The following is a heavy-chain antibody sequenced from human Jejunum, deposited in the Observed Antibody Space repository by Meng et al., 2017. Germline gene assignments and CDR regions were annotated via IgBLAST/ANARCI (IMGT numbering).Heavy chain of an antibody. J-gene: IGHJ4*02. Sequence: EVRLVESGGDLVQPGGSLRLSCAVSGFTFGDSAIHWVRQASGKGLEWIGRVRSQRNNFATDLSASVKGRFTISRDNVNNILYLQMDGLRTEDTAVYHCTTPIGSDSVWGQGTLVTVSS. CDR3: TTPIGSDSV. CDR1: GFTFGDSA. CDR2: VRSQRNNFAT. D-gene: IGHD1-26*01. V-gene: IGHV3-73*01.